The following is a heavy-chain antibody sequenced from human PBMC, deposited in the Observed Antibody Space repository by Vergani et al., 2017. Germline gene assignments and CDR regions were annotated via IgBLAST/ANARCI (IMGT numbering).Heavy chain of an antibody. D-gene: IGHD4-17*01. CDR3: ARGSIDYGDYAYFDY. CDR2: IYYSGST. V-gene: IGHV4-30-4*01. CDR1: GGSISSGDYY. J-gene: IGHJ4*02. Sequence: QVQLQESGPGLVKPSQTLSLTCTVSGGSISSGDYYWSWIRQPPGKGLEWIGYIYYSGSTYYNPSLKSRVTISVDTSKNQFSLKLSSVTAADTAVYYCARGSIDYGDYAYFDYWGQGTLVTVSS.